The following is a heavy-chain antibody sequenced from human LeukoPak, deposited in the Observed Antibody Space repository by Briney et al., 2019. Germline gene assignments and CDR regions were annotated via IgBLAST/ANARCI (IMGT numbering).Heavy chain of an antibody. CDR3: ATARLDNYYDSSGYLY. V-gene: IGHV1-24*01. CDR2: FDPEDGET. Sequence: ASVKVSCKVSGYTLTELSMHWVRQAPGKGLEWMGGFDPEDGETIYAQKFQGRVTMTEDTSTDTAYMELSSLRSEDTAVYYCATARLDNYYDSSGYLYRGQGTLVTVSS. D-gene: IGHD3-22*01. CDR1: GYTLTELS. J-gene: IGHJ4*02.